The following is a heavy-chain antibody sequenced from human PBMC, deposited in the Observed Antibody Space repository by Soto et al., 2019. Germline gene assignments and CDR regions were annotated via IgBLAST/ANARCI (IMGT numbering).Heavy chain of an antibody. V-gene: IGHV1-18*01. CDR3: ARCSGGTCYASYAFYI. J-gene: IGHJ3*02. Sequence: QVQLVQSGIEVKNPGASVKVSCKASGYAFTSFGISWVRQAPGQGLEWMGWTVANNGYTKYAQNLQGRVTLITDTSTSTAYMELRSLMYDDTAVYYCARCSGGTCYASYAFYIWGQGTMVTVSS. D-gene: IGHD2-15*01. CDR1: GYAFTSFG. CDR2: TVANNGYT.